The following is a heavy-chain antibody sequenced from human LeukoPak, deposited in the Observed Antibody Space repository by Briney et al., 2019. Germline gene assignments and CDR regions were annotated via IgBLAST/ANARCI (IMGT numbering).Heavy chain of an antibody. Sequence: SETLSLTCTVSGGSISSSSYYWGWIRQPPGKGLEWIGSIYYSGSTYYNPSLKSRVTISLDTSKNQFSLKLSSVTAADTAVYYCARLDEQLADYWGQGTLVTVSS. J-gene: IGHJ4*02. D-gene: IGHD6-6*01. CDR2: IYYSGST. CDR3: ARLDEQLADY. V-gene: IGHV4-39*01. CDR1: GGSISSSSYY.